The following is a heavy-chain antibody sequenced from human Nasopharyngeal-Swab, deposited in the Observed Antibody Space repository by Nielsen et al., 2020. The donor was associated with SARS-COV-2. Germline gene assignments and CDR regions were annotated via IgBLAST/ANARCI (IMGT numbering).Heavy chain of an antibody. D-gene: IGHD6-13*01. Sequence: VRQAPGKGLEWVSAISGSGGSTYYADSVKSRFTISRDNSKNTLYLQMNSLRAEDTAVYYCARDLRYSSSWYVGISYFDYWGQGTLVTVSS. V-gene: IGHV3-23*01. CDR3: ARDLRYSSSWYVGISYFDY. CDR2: ISGSGGST. J-gene: IGHJ4*02.